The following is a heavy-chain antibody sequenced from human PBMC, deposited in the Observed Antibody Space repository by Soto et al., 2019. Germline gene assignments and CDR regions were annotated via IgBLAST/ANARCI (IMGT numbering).Heavy chain of an antibody. V-gene: IGHV4-34*01. CDR2: INHTGGT. J-gene: IGHJ5*02. Sequence: SETLSLTCTVSGGSISSYYWNWIRQPPGKGLEWIGEINHTGGTHYNPSLKSRVTMSVDTSKNQFSLRLSSVTAADTAIYYCATRITVFGLLIPPFDPWGQGTQVTVSS. CDR1: GGSISSYY. D-gene: IGHD3-3*01. CDR3: ATRITVFGLLIPPFDP.